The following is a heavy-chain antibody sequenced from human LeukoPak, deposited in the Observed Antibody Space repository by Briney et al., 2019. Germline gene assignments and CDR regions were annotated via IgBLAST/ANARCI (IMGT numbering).Heavy chain of an antibody. CDR3: ARDMGLFSSSDAFDI. V-gene: IGHV3-53*01. CDR2: IYSGGTT. J-gene: IGHJ3*02. CDR1: GFTVSSNY. D-gene: IGHD6-13*01. Sequence: GGSLRLSCAASGFTVSSNYMSWVRQAPGKGLEWVSVIYSGGTTYYADSVKDRFTISRDNSKNTLYLQMNSLRAEDTAVYYCARDMGLFSSSDAFDIWGQGTMVTVSS.